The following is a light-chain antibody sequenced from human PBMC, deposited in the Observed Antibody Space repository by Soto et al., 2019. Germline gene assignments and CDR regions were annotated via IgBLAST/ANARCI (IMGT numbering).Light chain of an antibody. CDR1: QSVSSSY. Sequence: EIVLTQSPGTLSLSPGERATLSCRASQSVSSSYLAWYQQKPGQAPRLLIYGASSRATGIPDRFSGSGSGTDVTLTISRLEPDDYALYYYHQYGSSPWTFGQGTKVEIK. V-gene: IGKV3-20*01. J-gene: IGKJ1*01. CDR3: HQYGSSPWT. CDR2: GAS.